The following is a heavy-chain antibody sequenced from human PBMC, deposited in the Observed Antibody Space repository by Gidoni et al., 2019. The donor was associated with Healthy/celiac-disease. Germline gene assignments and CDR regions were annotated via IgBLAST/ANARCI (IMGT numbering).Heavy chain of an antibody. CDR2: IRSKAYGGTT. J-gene: IGHJ4*02. CDR1: GFTFGDYS. D-gene: IGHD4-17*01. Sequence: EVQLVESGGGLVQPGRSLRLSCTASGFTFGDYSMSWVRQAPGKGLEWVGFIRSKAYGGTTEYAASVKGRFTISRDDSKSIAYLQMNSLKTEDTAVYYCTGDYGDYVGYWGQGTLVTVSS. V-gene: IGHV3-49*04. CDR3: TGDYGDYVGY.